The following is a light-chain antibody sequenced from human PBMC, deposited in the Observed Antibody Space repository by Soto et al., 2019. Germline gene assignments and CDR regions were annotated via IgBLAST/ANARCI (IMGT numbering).Light chain of an antibody. Sequence: DFPMTQSPSTRSASVGARVTITCRASQSISSWVAWYQKKPGKDPKLLMYDASIVESGVPSRFSGSGSGTEFTLTISSLQTDDFATYYCQQYNSYSRTFGQGTKVDIK. CDR2: DAS. CDR1: QSISSW. J-gene: IGKJ1*01. V-gene: IGKV1-5*01. CDR3: QQYNSYSRT.